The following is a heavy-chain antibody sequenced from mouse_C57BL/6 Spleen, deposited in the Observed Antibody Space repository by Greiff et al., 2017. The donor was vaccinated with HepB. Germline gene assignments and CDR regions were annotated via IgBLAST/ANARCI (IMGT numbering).Heavy chain of an antibody. CDR2: IDPSDSYT. Sequence: QVQLQQPGAELVMPGASVKLSCKASGYTFTSYWMHWVKQRPGQGLEWIGEIDPSDSYTNYNQKFKGKSTLTVDKSSSTAYMQLSSLTSEDSAVYYCSRSHPYFDYWGQGTTLTVSS. CDR3: SRSHPYFDY. V-gene: IGHV1-69*01. CDR1: GYTFTSYW. J-gene: IGHJ2*01.